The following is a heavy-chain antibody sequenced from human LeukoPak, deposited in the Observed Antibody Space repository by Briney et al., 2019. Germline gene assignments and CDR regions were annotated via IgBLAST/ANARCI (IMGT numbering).Heavy chain of an antibody. D-gene: IGHD6-6*01. V-gene: IGHV3-74*01. CDR1: GFTFSDYW. J-gene: IGHJ4*02. Sequence: GGSLRLSCAASGFTFSDYWLYWVCHAPGKGLMWVSRINPGGSYTNYADSVKGRFSISRDNSKNTLYLQMNSLRAEDTDVYYCAKDLVAARTHWGQGTLVTVSS. CDR2: INPGGSYT. CDR3: AKDLVAARTH.